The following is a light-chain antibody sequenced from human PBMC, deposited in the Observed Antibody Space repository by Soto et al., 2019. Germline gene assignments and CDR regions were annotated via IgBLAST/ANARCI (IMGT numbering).Light chain of an antibody. CDR2: GAS. J-gene: IGKJ4*01. CDR3: QQYNNWPPLT. V-gene: IGKV3-15*01. Sequence: EIVMTQSPATLSVSPGERATLSCGASQSVSSNLAWYQQTPGQAPRLLIYGASTRATGIPARFSGSGSGTEFTLTISSLQSEDFAVYYCQQYNNWPPLTFGGGTKVDIK. CDR1: QSVSSN.